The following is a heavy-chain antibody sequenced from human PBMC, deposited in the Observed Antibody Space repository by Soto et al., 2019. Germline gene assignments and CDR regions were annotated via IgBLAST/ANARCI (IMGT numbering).Heavy chain of an antibody. CDR3: ARGPSRSLMGDSFA. CDR2: INHSGST. CDR1: GGSFSGHY. D-gene: IGHD2-8*01. J-gene: IGHJ5*02. Sequence: PSETLSLTCAVYGGSFSGHYWSWIRQPPGKGLEWIGEINHSGSTTYNPSLKSRVAISVDTSKNQFSLKLNSVTAADTAVYYCARGPSRSLMGDSFAWGQGTLVTVSS. V-gene: IGHV4-34*01.